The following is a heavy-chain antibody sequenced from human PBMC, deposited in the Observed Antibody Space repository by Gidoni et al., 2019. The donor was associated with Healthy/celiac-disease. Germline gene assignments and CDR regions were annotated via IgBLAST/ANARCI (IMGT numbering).Heavy chain of an antibody. J-gene: IGHJ4*02. Sequence: QVQLQQWGAGLLKPSETLSLTCAVYGGSFSVYYWSWIPQPPGKVLEGLGEIHHSGSTNYNPPLKSRVTISVDTSKNQFPLKLSSVTAADTAVYYGASGQGGGGGYWGQGTLVTVSS. CDR2: IHHSGST. V-gene: IGHV4-34*01. D-gene: IGHD2-15*01. CDR1: GGSFSVYY. CDR3: ASGQGGGGGY.